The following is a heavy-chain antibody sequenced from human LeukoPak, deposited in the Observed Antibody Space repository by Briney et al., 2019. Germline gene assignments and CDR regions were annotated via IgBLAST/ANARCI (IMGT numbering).Heavy chain of an antibody. J-gene: IGHJ4*02. CDR3: ARGGDRRGFDY. CDR1: GGSISNGGHY. CDR2: IYGSGTT. D-gene: IGHD1-14*01. Sequence: PSQTLSLTCTVSGGSISNGGHYWSWIRQHPGKGLEWIGYIYGSGTTFYNPARQSRVTISVDRSDNQFSLKLRSLTAADTAVYYCARGGDRRGFDYWGQGTLVTVSS. V-gene: IGHV4-31*03.